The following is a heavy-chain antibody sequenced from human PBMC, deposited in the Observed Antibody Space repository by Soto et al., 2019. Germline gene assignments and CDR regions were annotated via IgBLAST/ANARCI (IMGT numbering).Heavy chain of an antibody. Sequence: SETLSLTCTVSGGSISSYYWSWIRQPPGKGLEWIGYIYYSGSTNYNPSLKSRVTISVDTSKNQFSLKLSSVTAADTAVYYCARVPPATAIQGGYYYYYGMDVWGQGTTVTVSS. V-gene: IGHV4-59*01. CDR2: IYYSGST. J-gene: IGHJ6*02. CDR1: GGSISSYY. CDR3: ARVPPATAIQGGYYYYYGMDV. D-gene: IGHD2-21*02.